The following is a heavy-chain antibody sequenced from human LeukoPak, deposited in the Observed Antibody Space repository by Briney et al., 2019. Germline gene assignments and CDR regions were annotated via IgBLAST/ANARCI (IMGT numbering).Heavy chain of an antibody. D-gene: IGHD7-27*01. J-gene: IGHJ3*02. Sequence: ASVKVSCKASGYTFTGYYMHWVRQAPGQELEWMGWINPNSGGTNYAQKFQGRVTMTRDTSISTAYMELSRLRSDDTAVYYCARESGWELGNVFDIWGQGTMVTVSS. CDR3: ARESGWELGNVFDI. CDR2: INPNSGGT. CDR1: GYTFTGYY. V-gene: IGHV1-2*02.